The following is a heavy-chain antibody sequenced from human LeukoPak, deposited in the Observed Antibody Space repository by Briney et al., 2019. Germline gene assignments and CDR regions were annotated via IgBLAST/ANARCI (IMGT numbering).Heavy chain of an antibody. CDR2: ITTGGSSI. J-gene: IGHJ4*02. V-gene: IGHV3-48*04. Sequence: GGSLRLSCSASGFTFSAYAMAWVRQAPGMGLQCISHITTGGSSIFYADSVKGRFTLSRDNAKNSLYLQMNSLRAEDAAVYYCARVRYDSGWYDYWGQGAQVIVSS. D-gene: IGHD6-19*01. CDR1: GFTFSAYA. CDR3: ARVRYDSGWYDY.